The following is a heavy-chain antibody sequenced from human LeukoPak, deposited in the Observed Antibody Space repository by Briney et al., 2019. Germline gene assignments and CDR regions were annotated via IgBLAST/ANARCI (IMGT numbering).Heavy chain of an antibody. CDR3: VREAGYCAPVCVKTNWFDP. J-gene: IGHJ5*02. CDR2: ISNGKT. CDR1: GFPFSSHA. D-gene: IGHD2-15*01. Sequence: GGSLRLSCAASGFPFSSHAMSWVRQPPGKGLEWVAAISNGKTYYADSVRGRFAISRDDSTNTVYLHLNSLRDEDTALYHCVREAGYCAPVCVKTNWFDPWGQGTLVTVS. V-gene: IGHV3-23*01.